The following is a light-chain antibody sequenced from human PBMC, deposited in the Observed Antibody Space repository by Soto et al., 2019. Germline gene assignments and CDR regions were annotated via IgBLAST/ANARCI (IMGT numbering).Light chain of an antibody. CDR3: QQLRIQSPLT. Sequence: DIQLTQSPSFLSASVGDRVTITCRASQGITNYVAWYQQKPGKAPNVLIYAAATLQSGVPSRFSGSGSGTEFTLTISSLQPEDFATYYCQQLRIQSPLTFGGGTKVEVK. CDR2: AAA. V-gene: IGKV1-9*01. CDR1: QGITNY. J-gene: IGKJ4*01.